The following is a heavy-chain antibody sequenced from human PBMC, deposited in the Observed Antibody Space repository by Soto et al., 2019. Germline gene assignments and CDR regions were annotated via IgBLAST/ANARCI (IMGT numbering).Heavy chain of an antibody. D-gene: IGHD1-20*01. CDR1: GFTFYSYA. CDR2: IGSVGGDT. J-gene: IGHJ3*02. Sequence: TGGSLRLSCAASGFTFYSYAMSWVRQAPGKGLEWVSTIGSVGGDTYYADSVKGRFTISRDDSKNTLLLQMNSLRAEDTAVYYRVKDRMAYNSVWDPFDIWGQGTMVTVSS. V-gene: IGHV3-23*01. CDR3: VKDRMAYNSVWDPFDI.